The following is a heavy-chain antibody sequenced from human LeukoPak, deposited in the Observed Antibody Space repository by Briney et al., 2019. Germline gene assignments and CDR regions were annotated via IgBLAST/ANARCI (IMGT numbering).Heavy chain of an antibody. V-gene: IGHV1-8*03. D-gene: IGHD1-1*01. J-gene: IGHJ3*02. CDR3: ARDRLPLYNWNDEDAFDI. CDR1: GYTFTSYD. Sequence: ASVKVSCKASGYTFTSYDINWVRQATGQGLEWMGWMNPNSGNTGYAQKFQGRVTITRNTSISTAYMELSSLRSEDTAVYYCARDRLPLYNWNDEDAFDIWGQGTMVTVSS. CDR2: MNPNSGNT.